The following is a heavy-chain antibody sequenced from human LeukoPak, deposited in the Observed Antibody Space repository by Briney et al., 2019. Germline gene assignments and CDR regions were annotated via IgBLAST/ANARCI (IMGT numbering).Heavy chain of an antibody. J-gene: IGHJ4*02. V-gene: IGHV3-53*01. CDR1: GFTVSSNY. Sequence: GGSLRLSCAASGFTVSSNYMSWVRQAPGKGLEWVPVIYSGGSTYYADSVKGRFTISRDNSKNTLYLQMNSLRAEDTAVYYCARGGYYGSGRALDYWGQGTLVTVSS. D-gene: IGHD3-10*01. CDR2: IYSGGST. CDR3: ARGGYYGSGRALDY.